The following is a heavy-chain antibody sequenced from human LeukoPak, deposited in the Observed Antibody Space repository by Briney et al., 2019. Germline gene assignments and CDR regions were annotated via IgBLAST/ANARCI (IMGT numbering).Heavy chain of an antibody. V-gene: IGHV4-30-4*01. CDR1: GGSISSGDYY. J-gene: IGHJ3*01. CDR2: IYHSGGT. CDR3: ARDGFGIT. Sequence: SETLSLTCTVSGGSISSGDYYWSWIRQPPGKGLEWIAYIYHSGGTYYNPSLKSRVTISVDTSKNQFSLKLSSVTAADTAVYYCARDGFGITWGQGTVVTVSS. D-gene: IGHD3-10*01.